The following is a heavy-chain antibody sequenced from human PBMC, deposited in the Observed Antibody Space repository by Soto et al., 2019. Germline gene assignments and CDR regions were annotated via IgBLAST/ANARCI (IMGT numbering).Heavy chain of an antibody. CDR3: ARYCSSTSCYGPDAFDI. V-gene: IGHV1-69*13. CDR2: IIPIFGTA. J-gene: IGHJ3*02. D-gene: IGHD2-2*01. Sequence: SVKVSCKASGGTFSSYAISWVRQAPGQGLEWMGGIIPIFGTANYAQKFQGRVTITADESTSTAYMELRSLRSDDTAVYYCARYCSSTSCYGPDAFDIWGQGTMVTVSS. CDR1: GGTFSSYA.